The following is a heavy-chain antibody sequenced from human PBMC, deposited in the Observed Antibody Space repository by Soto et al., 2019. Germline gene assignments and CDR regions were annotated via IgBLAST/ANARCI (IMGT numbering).Heavy chain of an antibody. CDR1: GGTFSSYA. J-gene: IGHJ6*02. V-gene: IGHV1-69*13. CDR2: IIPIFGTA. CDR3: AARHCSSTSCRGYYYYYYGMDV. Sequence: SVKVSCKASGGTFSSYAISWVRQAPGQGLEWKGGIIPIFGTANYAQKIQGRDTITADESTSTAYMELSSLRSEDTAEYYCAARHCSSTSCRGYYYYYYGMDVWGQGTTVTVSS. D-gene: IGHD2-2*01.